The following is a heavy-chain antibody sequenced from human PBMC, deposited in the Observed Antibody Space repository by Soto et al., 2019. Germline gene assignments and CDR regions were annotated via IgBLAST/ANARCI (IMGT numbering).Heavy chain of an antibody. CDR1: GFTFSSYA. CDR2: ISGSGGST. J-gene: IGHJ4*02. CDR3: AKDSLYGSGYFDY. V-gene: IGHV3-23*01. D-gene: IGHD3-10*01. Sequence: GGSQRLSCAASGFTFSSYAMSWVRQAPGKGLEWVSAISGSGGSTYYADSVKGRFTISRDNSKNTLYLQMNSLRAEDTAVYYCAKDSLYGSGYFDYWGQGTLVTVSS.